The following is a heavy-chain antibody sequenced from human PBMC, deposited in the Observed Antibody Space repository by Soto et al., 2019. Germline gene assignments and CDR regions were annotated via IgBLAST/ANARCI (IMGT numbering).Heavy chain of an antibody. Sequence: GGSLRLSCAASGFTFSSYAMSWVRQAPGKGLEWVSSISGSGGTTYYADSVKGRFTISRDNPKNTLYLQMNSLRAEDTAVYYCAKALLNCSSINCYPRSPSPLWGQGTLVTVSS. V-gene: IGHV3-23*01. J-gene: IGHJ4*02. CDR2: ISGSGGTT. CDR1: GFTFSSYA. D-gene: IGHD2-2*01. CDR3: AKALLNCSSINCYPRSPSPL.